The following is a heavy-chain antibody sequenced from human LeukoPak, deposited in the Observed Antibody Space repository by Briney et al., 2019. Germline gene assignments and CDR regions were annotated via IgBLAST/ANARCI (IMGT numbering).Heavy chain of an antibody. CDR2: IYYSGST. CDR1: GGSISSSSYY. Sequence: SETLSLTCTVSGGSISSSSYYWGWIRQPPGKGLEWIGSIYYSGSTYYNPSLKSRVTISVDTSKNQFSLKLSSVTATDTAVYYCASRRRTGLYYFDYWGQGTLVTVSS. V-gene: IGHV4-39*01. J-gene: IGHJ4*02. CDR3: ASRRRTGLYYFDY. D-gene: IGHD2-8*02.